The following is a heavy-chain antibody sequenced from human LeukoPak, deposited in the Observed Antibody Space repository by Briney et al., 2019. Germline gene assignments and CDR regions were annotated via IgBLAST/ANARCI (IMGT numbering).Heavy chain of an antibody. CDR1: GYTFTGYY. CDR3: ARDRVYDSSGYYYGYFQH. V-gene: IGHV1-2*02. Sequence: ASVKVSCKASGYTFTGYYVHWVRQAPGQGLEWMGWINPNSGGTNYAQKFQGRVTMTRDTSISTAYMELSRLRSDDTAVYYCARDRVYDSSGYYYGYFQHWGQGTLVTVSS. J-gene: IGHJ1*01. CDR2: INPNSGGT. D-gene: IGHD3-22*01.